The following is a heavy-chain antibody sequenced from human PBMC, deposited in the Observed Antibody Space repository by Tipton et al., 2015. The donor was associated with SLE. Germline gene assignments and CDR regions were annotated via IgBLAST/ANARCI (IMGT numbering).Heavy chain of an antibody. Sequence: LSLTCSVSGGSITSHYWTWIRQSPGKEFEWLAYVSYTGSATYNPSLRSRVSILLGTSDNQFSLRVTSVTAADTAVHYCARLSAYYRVFDLWGQGTLVTVSS. D-gene: IGHD3-3*01. CDR1: GGSITSHY. J-gene: IGHJ4*02. V-gene: IGHV4-59*08. CDR3: ARLSAYYRVFDL. CDR2: VSYTGSA.